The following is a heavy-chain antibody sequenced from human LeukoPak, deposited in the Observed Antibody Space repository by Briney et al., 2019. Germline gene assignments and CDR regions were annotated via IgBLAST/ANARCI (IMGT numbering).Heavy chain of an antibody. CDR2: INHSGST. D-gene: IGHD6-6*01. Sequence: PSETLSLTCAVYGGSFSSYYWSWIRQPPGKGLEWIGEINHSGSTNYNPSLKSRVTISVDTSKNQFSLKLSSVTAADTAVYYCARASIAARRYDYWGQGTLVTVSS. V-gene: IGHV4-34*01. CDR3: ARASIAARRYDY. J-gene: IGHJ4*02. CDR1: GGSFSSYY.